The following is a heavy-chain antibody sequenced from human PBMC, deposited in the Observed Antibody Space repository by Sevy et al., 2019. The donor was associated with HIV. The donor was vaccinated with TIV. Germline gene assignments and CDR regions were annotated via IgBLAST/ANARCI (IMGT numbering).Heavy chain of an antibody. CDR2: MYNSGKT. CDR3: ARVMPDDILYYGMDV. D-gene: IGHD3-9*01. CDR1: GGSVSGFR. Sequence: SETLSLTCTVSGGSVSGFRWSWIRQSAGKGLEWIGGMYNSGKTYNPSLKSRVTMSVDTSRHQFSLKLSSVTAADTAVYYCARVMPDDILYYGMDVWGQGTTVTVSS. J-gene: IGHJ6*02. V-gene: IGHV4-4*07.